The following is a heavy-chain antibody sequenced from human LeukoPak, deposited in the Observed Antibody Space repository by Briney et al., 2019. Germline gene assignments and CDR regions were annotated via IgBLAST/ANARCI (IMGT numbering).Heavy chain of an antibody. D-gene: IGHD3-10*01. J-gene: IGHJ4*02. CDR1: GFTFSSYS. CDR2: ISSSGYTI. Sequence: GGSLRRSCAASGFTFSSYSMSWVRQAPGKGLEWVSYISSSGYTIYYADSVKGRFTISRDNAKNSLYLQMNSLRAEDTAVYYCARGLLWFGSTAKAFDYWGQGTLVTVSS. V-gene: IGHV3-48*04. CDR3: ARGLLWFGSTAKAFDY.